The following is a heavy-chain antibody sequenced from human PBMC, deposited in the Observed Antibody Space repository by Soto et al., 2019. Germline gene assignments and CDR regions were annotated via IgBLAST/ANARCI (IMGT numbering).Heavy chain of an antibody. CDR1: GFTFNNYW. V-gene: IGHV3-74*01. D-gene: IGHD1-7*01. CDR2: INPDGSST. CDR3: ARDNWNSY. J-gene: IGHJ4*02. Sequence: EVQLAESGGGLVQPGGSLRLSCAATGFTFNNYWMHWVRQVPGRGLVWVSRINPDGSSTNYADSVKGRFTMSRDNAKNMVYLEMNSLRAEDTAVYYCARDNWNSYWGQGILVTVSS.